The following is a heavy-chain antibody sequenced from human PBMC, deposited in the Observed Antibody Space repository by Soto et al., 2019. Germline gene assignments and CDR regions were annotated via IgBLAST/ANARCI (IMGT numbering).Heavy chain of an antibody. D-gene: IGHD3-10*01. V-gene: IGHV4-31*03. J-gene: IGHJ6*02. CDR2: IYYSGST. CDR3: ARAAPEEGSGGSGSFGVASTAADPLEYYYYGMDV. CDR1: GGSISSGGYY. Sequence: PSETLSLTCTVSGGSISSGGYYWSWIRQHPGKGLEWIGYIYYSGSTYYNPSLKSRVTISVDTSKNQFSLKLSSVTAADTAVYYCARAAPEEGSGGSGSFGVASTAADPLEYYYYGMDVWGQGTTVTVSS.